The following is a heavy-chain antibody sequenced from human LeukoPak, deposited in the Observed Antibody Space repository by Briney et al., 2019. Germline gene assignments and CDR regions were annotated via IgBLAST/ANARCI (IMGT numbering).Heavy chain of an antibody. V-gene: IGHV3-7*01. CDR2: INEDGSEK. J-gene: IGHJ2*01. CDR3: ARGGGSGYFDL. Sequence: GGSLRLSCAASGFTFSSYAMSWVRQAPGKGPEWLTNINEDGSEKYYADSVMGRFTISRDNGRFTISRDNAKNSLYLQMNSLRAEDTAVYYCARGGGSGYFDLWGRGTLVTVSS. CDR1: GFTFSSYA. D-gene: IGHD3-16*01.